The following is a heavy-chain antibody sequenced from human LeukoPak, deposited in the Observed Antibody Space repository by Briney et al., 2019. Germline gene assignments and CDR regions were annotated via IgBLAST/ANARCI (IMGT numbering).Heavy chain of an antibody. CDR3: ARGGIFGVVKKIKNYFNY. Sequence: SETLSLTCAVYGGSFSGYYWSWIRQPPGKGLEWIGEINHSGSTNYNPSLKSRVTISVDTSKNQFSLKLSSVTAADTAVYYCARGGIFGVVKKIKNYFNYWGQGTLVTVSS. J-gene: IGHJ4*02. V-gene: IGHV4-34*01. CDR1: GGSFSGYY. D-gene: IGHD3-3*01. CDR2: INHSGST.